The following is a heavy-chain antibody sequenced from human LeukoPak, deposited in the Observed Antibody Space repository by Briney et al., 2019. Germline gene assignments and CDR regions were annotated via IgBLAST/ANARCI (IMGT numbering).Heavy chain of an antibody. D-gene: IGHD1-26*01. CDR2: FDPEDGET. V-gene: IGHV1-24*01. CDR1: GYTLTELS. CDR3: ATDSGSYSILDAFDI. Sequence: ASVKVSCKVSGYTLTELSMHWVRQAPGKGLEWMGGFDPEDGETIYAQKFQGRVTMTEDTSTDTAYMELSSLRSEDTAVYYCATDSGSYSILDAFDIWGQGTMVTVSS. J-gene: IGHJ3*02.